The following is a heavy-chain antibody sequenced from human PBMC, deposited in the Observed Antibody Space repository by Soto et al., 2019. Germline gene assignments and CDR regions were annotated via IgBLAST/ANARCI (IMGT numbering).Heavy chain of an antibody. CDR3: ARYSGGLRMERYFYY. V-gene: IGHV1-3*01. J-gene: IGHJ4*02. D-gene: IGHD1-1*01. Sequence: ASVKVSCKASGYTFTSYSMHWVRHAPGQRLEWMGWINAGNGNTKYSQKFQGRVTITRDTSASTAYMELSSLRSEDTAVYYCARYSGGLRMERYFYYWGQGTLVTVSS. CDR1: GYTFTSYS. CDR2: INAGNGNT.